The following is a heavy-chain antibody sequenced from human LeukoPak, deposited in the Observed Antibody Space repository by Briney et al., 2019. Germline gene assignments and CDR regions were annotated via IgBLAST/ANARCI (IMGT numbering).Heavy chain of an antibody. V-gene: IGHV4-4*07. CDR2: IHTSGST. J-gene: IGHJ5*02. CDR1: GGSINHYH. CDR3: ARLADP. Sequence: PSEXLSLTCTVSGGSINHYHWSWVRQPAGKGLEWIGRIHTSGSTKYNPSLKSRVTMSLDTSKNQFSLKLSSVTAADTAVYYCARLADPWGQGTLVTVSS.